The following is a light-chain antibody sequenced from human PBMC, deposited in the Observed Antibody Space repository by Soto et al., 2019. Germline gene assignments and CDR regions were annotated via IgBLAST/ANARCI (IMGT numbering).Light chain of an antibody. V-gene: IGKV3-15*01. CDR1: QSVSSN. CDR2: GAS. J-gene: IGKJ4*01. CDR3: QQYNNWPPLN. Sequence: EIVMTQSPATLSVSPGERATLSCRASQSVSSNLAWYQQKPGQAPRLLIYGASTRATGIPARFSGSGSGTEFTLTISSLQSEDFAGYYCQQYNNWPPLNFGGGTKVEIK.